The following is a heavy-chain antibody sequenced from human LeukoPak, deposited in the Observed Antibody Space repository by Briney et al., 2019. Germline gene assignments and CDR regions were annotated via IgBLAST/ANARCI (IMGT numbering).Heavy chain of an antibody. CDR2: IYYSGST. J-gene: IGHJ4*02. V-gene: IGHV4-59*08. CDR3: ARHEYSSSWYFSDY. CDR1: GGSISSYY. Sequence: SETLSLTCTVPGGSISSYYWSWIRQPPGKGLEWIGYIYYSGSTKYNPSLESRVTISVDTSKNQFSLKLSSVTAADTAVYYCARHEYSSSWYFSDYWGQGTLVTVSS. D-gene: IGHD6-13*01.